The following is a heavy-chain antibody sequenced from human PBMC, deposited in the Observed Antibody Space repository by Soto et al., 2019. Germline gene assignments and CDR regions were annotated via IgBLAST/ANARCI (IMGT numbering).Heavy chain of an antibody. J-gene: IGHJ5*02. V-gene: IGHV3-11*04. CDR2: ISGRGDNI. CDR3: VRDSARIVVVPRVDGDNWLDP. D-gene: IGHD2-2*01. Sequence: QVQLVESGGGVVKPAGSLRLSCAASGFTFSDYFMSWIRLAPGKGLEWVSFISGRGDNIKYADSVKGRFTISRDNDKNSLYLQMNSLRDEDTAVYYCVRDSARIVVVPRVDGDNWLDPWGQGTLVTVSS. CDR1: GFTFSDYF.